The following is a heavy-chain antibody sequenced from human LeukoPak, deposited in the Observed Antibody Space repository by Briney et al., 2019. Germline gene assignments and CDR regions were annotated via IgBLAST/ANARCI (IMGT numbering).Heavy chain of an antibody. D-gene: IGHD3-3*01. CDR2: ISSSSSYT. J-gene: IGHJ6*01. CDR3: ARENSPDTDHDFRSGAHYYYYGMDV. V-gene: IGHV3-11*06. Sequence: AGGSLRLSCAASGFTFSDYYMSWIRQAPGKGLVWVSYISSSSSYTNYADSVKGRFTISRDNAKNSLYLQMKSLRAEDTHVYYCARENSPDTDHDFRSGAHYYYYGMDVWGQGTTVTVSS. CDR1: GFTFSDYY.